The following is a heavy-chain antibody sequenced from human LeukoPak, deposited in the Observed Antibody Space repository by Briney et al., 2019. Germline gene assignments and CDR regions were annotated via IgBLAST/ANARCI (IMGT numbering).Heavy chain of an antibody. CDR3: AKTAAIVVVVAANDY. CDR2: INGDGSTL. V-gene: IGHV3-74*01. D-gene: IGHD2-15*01. CDR1: RFTFSNYY. Sequence: GGSLRLSCAASRFTFSNYYMHWVRQAPGKGLVWVSHINGDGSTLGYAASVKGRFTISRDNAKNTLYLQMNGLRAEDTAVYYCAKTAAIVVVVAANDYWGQGTLVTVSS. J-gene: IGHJ4*02.